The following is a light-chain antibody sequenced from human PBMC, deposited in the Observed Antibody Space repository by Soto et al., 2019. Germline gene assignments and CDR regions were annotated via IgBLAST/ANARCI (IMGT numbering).Light chain of an antibody. Sequence: QSVLTQPPSASGTPGHRVTISCSGSSSNIGSNYVYWYQQLPGTAPKLLIYRNNQRPSGVPDRFSGSKSGTSASLAISGLRSEDEADYYCAAWDDSLSGLYVVFGGGTKLTVL. CDR2: RNN. V-gene: IGLV1-47*01. CDR3: AAWDDSLSGLYVV. CDR1: SSNIGSNY. J-gene: IGLJ2*01.